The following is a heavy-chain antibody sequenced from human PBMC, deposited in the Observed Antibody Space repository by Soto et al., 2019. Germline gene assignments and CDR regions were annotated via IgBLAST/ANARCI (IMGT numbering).Heavy chain of an antibody. Sequence: GESLKISCKGSGYSFTSYWIGWVRQMPGKGLEWMGIIYPGDSDTRYSPSFQGQVTISADKSISTAYLQWSSLKASDTAMYYCAIQGQRGYSGYDFDYWGQGTLVTVSS. J-gene: IGHJ4*02. D-gene: IGHD5-12*01. V-gene: IGHV5-51*01. CDR3: AIQGQRGYSGYDFDY. CDR2: IYPGDSDT. CDR1: GYSFTSYW.